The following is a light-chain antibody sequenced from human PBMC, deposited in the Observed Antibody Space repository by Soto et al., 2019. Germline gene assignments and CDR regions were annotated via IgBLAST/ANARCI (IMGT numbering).Light chain of an antibody. J-gene: IGKJ2*01. V-gene: IGKV3-15*01. Sequence: EIVLTQSPDNLSVSPGERATLSCRASQSIATTLAWYQHKPGQAPRVLIYGASTRATDVPPRFSGSGSGTDFTLTISSLQSEDFAVYYCQQYNNWSYSFGQGTKLEIK. CDR1: QSIATT. CDR2: GAS. CDR3: QQYNNWSYS.